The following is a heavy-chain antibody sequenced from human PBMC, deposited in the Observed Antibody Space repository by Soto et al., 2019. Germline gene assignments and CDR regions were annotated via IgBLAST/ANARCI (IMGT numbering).Heavy chain of an antibody. V-gene: IGHV3-23*01. D-gene: IGHD2-15*01. J-gene: IGHJ1*01. CDR2: ISPSGGTT. CDR1: GFAFSNYP. Sequence: EVHLLESGGGLIQPGGSLRLSCAATGFAFSNYPMSWVRQTPGQGLVWISTISPSGGTTYDSGSLGGRFTISSDNSKPTLFLPMSTLRAEDTARYCWARDGGSGFQWWFGLWGQGALVTVPS. CDR3: ARDGGSGFQWWFGL.